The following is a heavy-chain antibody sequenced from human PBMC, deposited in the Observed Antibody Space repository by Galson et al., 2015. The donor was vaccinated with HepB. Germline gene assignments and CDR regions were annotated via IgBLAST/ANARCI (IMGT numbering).Heavy chain of an antibody. D-gene: IGHD6-19*01. Sequence: SVKVSCKASGYTFTSYYMHWVRQAPGQGLEWMGIINPSGGSTSYAQKFQGRVTMTRDTSTSTVYMELSSLRSEDTAAYYCARGGYSSGWYEAFDIWGQGTMVTVSS. CDR1: GYTFTSYY. V-gene: IGHV1-46*01. J-gene: IGHJ3*02. CDR2: INPSGGST. CDR3: ARGGYSSGWYEAFDI.